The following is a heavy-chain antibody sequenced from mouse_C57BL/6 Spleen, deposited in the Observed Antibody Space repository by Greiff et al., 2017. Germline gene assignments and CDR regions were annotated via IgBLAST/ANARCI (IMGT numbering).Heavy chain of an antibody. CDR3: ARSTNSYAMDY. V-gene: IGHV1-54*01. CDR1: GYAFTNYL. Sequence: QVQLQQSGAELVRPGTSVKVSCKASGYAFTNYLIEWVKQRPGQGLEWIGVINPGSGGTNYNEKFKGKATLTADKSSSTAYMQLSSLTSEDSAVYFCARSTNSYAMDYWGQGTSDTVSS. CDR2: INPGSGGT. J-gene: IGHJ4*01.